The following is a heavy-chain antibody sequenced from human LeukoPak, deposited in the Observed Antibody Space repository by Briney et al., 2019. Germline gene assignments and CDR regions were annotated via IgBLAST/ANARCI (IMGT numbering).Heavy chain of an antibody. CDR1: EFTSSSYW. J-gene: IGHJ4*02. D-gene: IGHD1-26*01. V-gene: IGHV3-7*04. CDR2: IKHDGSEK. CDR3: ARGARSGSS. Sequence: GGSLRLSCAASEFTSSSYWMNWVRQAPGKGLEWVANIKHDGSEKYYVDSVKGRFTISRDNAKNSLYLQLNSLRAEDTAVYYCARGARSGSSWGQGTLVTVSS.